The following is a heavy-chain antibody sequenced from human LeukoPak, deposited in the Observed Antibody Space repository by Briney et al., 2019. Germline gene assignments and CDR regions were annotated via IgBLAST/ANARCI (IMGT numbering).Heavy chain of an antibody. CDR1: GGSISSSSYY. CDR3: ARDWRWDSSGYPTFDY. J-gene: IGHJ4*02. V-gene: IGHV4-39*07. D-gene: IGHD3-22*01. CDR2: IYYSGST. Sequence: SETLSLTCTVSGGSISSSSYYWGWIRQPPGKGLEWMGSIYYSGSTYYNPSLKSRVTISVDTSKNQFSLKLSSVTAADTAVYYCARDWRWDSSGYPTFDYWGQGTLVTVSS.